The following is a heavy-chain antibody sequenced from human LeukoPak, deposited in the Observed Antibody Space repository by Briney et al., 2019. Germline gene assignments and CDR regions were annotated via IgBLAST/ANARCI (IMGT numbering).Heavy chain of an antibody. J-gene: IGHJ4*02. Sequence: QHGRSLRLSCAASGFTFSSYGMHWVRQAPGKGQEWVTVISYDGSYKYYADSVKGRFTISRDNSKNTLYLQTNSLRAEDTAVYYCATAKEALSSSWYLSVDYWGQGTLVTVSS. V-gene: IGHV3-30*03. CDR3: ATAKEALSSSWYLSVDY. CDR2: ISYDGSYK. D-gene: IGHD6-13*01. CDR1: GFTFSSYG.